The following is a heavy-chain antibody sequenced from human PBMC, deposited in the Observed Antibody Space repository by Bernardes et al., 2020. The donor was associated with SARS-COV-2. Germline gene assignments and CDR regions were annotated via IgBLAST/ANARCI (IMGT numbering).Heavy chain of an antibody. CDR2: IRTATYGGTA. J-gene: IGHJ4*02. V-gene: IGHV3-49*03. D-gene: IGHD3-22*01. CDR1: GFSFGDYS. CDR3: SRDDPDFYDTSGFYYIGS. Sequence: GGSLRLSCTTSGFSFGDYSVSWLRQAPGKGLEWVGVIRTATYGGTAEFAASVNGRFTFSRDDSKDVAFLQMNSLKTEDTAVYYCSRDDPDFYDTSGFYYIGSWGQGTLVTVSS.